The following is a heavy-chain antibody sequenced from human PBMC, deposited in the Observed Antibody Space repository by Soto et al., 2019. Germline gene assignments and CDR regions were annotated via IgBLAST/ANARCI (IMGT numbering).Heavy chain of an antibody. Sequence: EVQLLESGGGLVQPGGSLRLSCAASGFTFSSYAMSWVRQAPGKGLAWVSGVSGSGDSTYYADSVKGRFTISRDNSKNTLYLQMNSLRAEDTAVYFCAKGSRPAVAGTFDYWGQGTLVTVSS. CDR1: GFTFSSYA. J-gene: IGHJ4*02. CDR3: AKGSRPAVAGTFDY. D-gene: IGHD6-19*01. V-gene: IGHV3-23*01. CDR2: VSGSGDST.